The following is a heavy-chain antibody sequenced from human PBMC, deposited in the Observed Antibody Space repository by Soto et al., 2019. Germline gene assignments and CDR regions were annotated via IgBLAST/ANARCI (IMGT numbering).Heavy chain of an antibody. V-gene: IGHV4-30-4*01. J-gene: IGHJ6*02. CDR3: ARDRFPAVIPTINYYGMDV. D-gene: IGHD3-16*02. CDR2: IYYSGST. CDR1: GGSINGGDYH. Sequence: PSETLSLTCTVSGGSINGGDYHWTWIRQTPGKGLEWIGAIYYSGSTYYNPSLKSRVTMSVDTSKNQFSLKLSSVTAADTAVYYCARDRFPAVIPTINYYGMDVWGQGTTVTVSS.